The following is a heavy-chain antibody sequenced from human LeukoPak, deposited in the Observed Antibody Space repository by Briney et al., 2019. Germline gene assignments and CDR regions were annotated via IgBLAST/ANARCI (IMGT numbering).Heavy chain of an antibody. Sequence: GGSLRLSCAASGFTFSSYAMSWVRQAPGKGLEWVSAISGSGGSTYYADSVKGRFTISRDNSKNTLYLQMNSLRAEDTAVYYCAKGQSWAGTTSRDFDYWGQGTLVTVSS. CDR1: GFTFSSYA. CDR2: ISGSGGST. D-gene: IGHD1-1*01. CDR3: AKGQSWAGTTSRDFDY. V-gene: IGHV3-23*01. J-gene: IGHJ4*02.